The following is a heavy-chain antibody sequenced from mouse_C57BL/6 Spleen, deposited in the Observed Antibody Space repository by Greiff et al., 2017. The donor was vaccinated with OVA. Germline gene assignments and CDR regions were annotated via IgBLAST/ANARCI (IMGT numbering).Heavy chain of an antibody. CDR3: ASNYDYPAWFAY. CDR1: GYAFSSSW. CDR2: IYPGDGDT. V-gene: IGHV1-82*01. J-gene: IGHJ3*01. D-gene: IGHD2-4*01. Sequence: VKLVESGPELVKPGASVKISCKASGYAFSSSWMNWVKQRPGKGLEWIGRIYPGDGDTNYNGKFKGKATLTADKSSSTAYMQLSSLTSEDSAVYFCASNYDYPAWFAYWGQGTLVTVSA.